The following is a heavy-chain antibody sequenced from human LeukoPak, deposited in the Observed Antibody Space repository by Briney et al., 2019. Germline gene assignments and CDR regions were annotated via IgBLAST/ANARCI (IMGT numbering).Heavy chain of an antibody. J-gene: IGHJ5*02. D-gene: IGHD3-10*01. V-gene: IGHV4-4*07. Sequence: SETLSLTCTVSGGSMNTYYWSWIRQPAGKALEYIGRIYSSGTANYNPSLKSRVTMSLDTSRNQFSLKLSSVTAADTAVYYCARHYYGSGRPYNWFDPWGQGTLVTVSS. CDR2: IYSSGTA. CDR1: GGSMNTYY. CDR3: ARHYYGSGRPYNWFDP.